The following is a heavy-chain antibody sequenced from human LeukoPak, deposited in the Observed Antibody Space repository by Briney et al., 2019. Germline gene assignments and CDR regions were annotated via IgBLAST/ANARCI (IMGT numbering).Heavy chain of an antibody. Sequence: GGSLRLSCAASGFTFSIHTMNWVRPAPGKGLEWLAYITTGGSTKYYADSVKGRFTISRDNAKNSLYLQMTSLRDEDTAMYFCARGGPRVVTGLDYWGQGTLVTVSS. CDR1: GFTFSIHT. CDR2: ITTGGSTK. V-gene: IGHV3-48*02. J-gene: IGHJ4*02. CDR3: ARGGPRVVTGLDY. D-gene: IGHD2-21*02.